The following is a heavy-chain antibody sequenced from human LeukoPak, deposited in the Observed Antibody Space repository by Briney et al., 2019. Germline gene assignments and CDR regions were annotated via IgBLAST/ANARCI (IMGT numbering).Heavy chain of an antibody. CDR1: GFIFSSYS. D-gene: IGHD3-22*01. V-gene: IGHV3-21*01. CDR2: ISSSSSYI. J-gene: IGHJ4*02. CDR3: ARDLGDSSGYPDY. Sequence: GGSLRLSCAASGFIFSSYSMNWVRQAPGKGLEWVSSISSSSSYIYYADSVKGRFTISRDNAKNSLYLQMNSLRAEDTAVYYCARDLGDSSGYPDYWGQGTLVTVSS.